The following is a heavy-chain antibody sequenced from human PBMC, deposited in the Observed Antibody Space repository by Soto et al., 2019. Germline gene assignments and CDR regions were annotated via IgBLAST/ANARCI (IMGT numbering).Heavy chain of an antibody. Sequence: GGSLRLSCAASGFTFSSYAMSWVRQAPGKGLEWVSAISGSGGSTYYADSVKGRFTISRDNSKNTLYLQMNSLRAEDTAVYYCAKGLVEYYDILTGYPTYYYYYGMDVWGQGTTVTVSS. D-gene: IGHD3-9*01. CDR2: ISGSGGST. V-gene: IGHV3-23*01. CDR1: GFTFSSYA. CDR3: AKGLVEYYDILTGYPTYYYYYGMDV. J-gene: IGHJ6*02.